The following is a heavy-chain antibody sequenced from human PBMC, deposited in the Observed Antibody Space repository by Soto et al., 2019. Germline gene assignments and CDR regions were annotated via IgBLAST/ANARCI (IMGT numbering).Heavy chain of an antibody. Sequence: QAQLVESGGGEVQPGRSLRLSCAASGFTFKSYGMHWVRQAPGKGLEWVAVIAYDGSYQYYSDSVKGRFTISRDNSKNTLNLHMNSLRVEDSAMYYCAQDGRSGSVTRPDHWGQGTLVTVSS. J-gene: IGHJ4*02. V-gene: IGHV3-30*18. D-gene: IGHD1-26*01. CDR1: GFTFKSYG. CDR2: IAYDGSYQ. CDR3: AQDGRSGSVTRPDH.